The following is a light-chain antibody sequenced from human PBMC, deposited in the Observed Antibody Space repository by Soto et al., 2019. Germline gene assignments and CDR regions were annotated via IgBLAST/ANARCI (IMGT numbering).Light chain of an antibody. Sequence: QSALTQPASVSGSPGQSITISCTGTSSDVGGYNYVSWYQQHPGKAPKLMIYEVSNRPSGVSNRFSGSKSGNTASLTISGLQAEDEADYYCSSYTSSSTLPGEVFGTGTKVTVL. CDR2: EVS. J-gene: IGLJ1*01. CDR3: SSYTSSSTLPGEV. V-gene: IGLV2-14*01. CDR1: SSDVGGYNY.